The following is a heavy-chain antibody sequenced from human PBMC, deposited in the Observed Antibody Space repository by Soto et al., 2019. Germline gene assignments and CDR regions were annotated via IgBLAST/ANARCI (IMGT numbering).Heavy chain of an antibody. CDR1: GFTFSSYA. CDR3: ARELTGTGGAFDI. D-gene: IGHD1-20*01. Sequence: QVQLVESGGGVVQPGRSLRLSCAASGFTFSSYAMHWVRQAPGKGLEWVAVISYDGSNKYCADSVKGRFTISRDNSKNTLYLQMNSLRAEDTAVYYCARELTGTGGAFDIWGQGTMVTVSS. V-gene: IGHV3-30-3*01. J-gene: IGHJ3*02. CDR2: ISYDGSNK.